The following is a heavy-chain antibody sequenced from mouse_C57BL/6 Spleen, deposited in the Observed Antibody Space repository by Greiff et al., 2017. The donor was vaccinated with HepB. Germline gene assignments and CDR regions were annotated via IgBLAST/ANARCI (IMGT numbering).Heavy chain of an antibody. CDR3: ARGLGFAY. CDR1: GYTFTSYW. CDR2: IYPSDSET. D-gene: IGHD4-1*01. V-gene: IGHV1-61*01. J-gene: IGHJ3*01. Sequence: LMRPGSSVKLSCKASGYTFTSYWMDWVKQRPGQGLEWIGNIYPSDSETHYNQKFKDKATLTVDKSSSTAYMQLSSLTSEDSAVYYCARGLGFAYWGQGTLVTVSA.